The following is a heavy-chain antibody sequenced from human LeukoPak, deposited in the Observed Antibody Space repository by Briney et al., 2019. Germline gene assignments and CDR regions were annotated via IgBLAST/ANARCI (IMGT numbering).Heavy chain of an antibody. V-gene: IGHV3-23*01. J-gene: IGHJ6*02. D-gene: IGHD1-1*01. CDR2: ISGSGGST. Sequence: PGGSLRLSCAASGFTFSSYAMSWVRQAPGKGLEWVSAISGSGGSTYYADSVKGRFTISRDNSKNTLYLQMNSLRAEDTAVYYCARTVVSPYYYYYYGMDVWGQGTTVTVSS. CDR3: ARTVVSPYYYYYYGMDV. CDR1: GFTFSSYA.